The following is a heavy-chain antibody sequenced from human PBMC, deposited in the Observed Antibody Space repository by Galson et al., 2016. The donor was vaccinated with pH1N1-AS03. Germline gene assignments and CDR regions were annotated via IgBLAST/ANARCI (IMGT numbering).Heavy chain of an antibody. CDR2: VVPSSGIA. CDR3: ARDHDFWTGYSGGYYYYIDV. D-gene: IGHD3/OR15-3a*01. V-gene: IGHV1-8*01. Sequence: SVKVSCKASGYSFTDHDINWVRQTTGQGLEWMGWVVPSSGIAVYAQKFQGRVTMTRDTSISTVDMELRSLRAEDTAVYYCARDHDFWTGYSGGYYYYIDVWGKGTTVTVSS. J-gene: IGHJ6*03. CDR1: GYSFTDHD.